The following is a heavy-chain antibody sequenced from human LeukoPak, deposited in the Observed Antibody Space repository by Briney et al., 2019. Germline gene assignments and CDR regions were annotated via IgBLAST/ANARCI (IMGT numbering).Heavy chain of an antibody. CDR3: ARDRDVGSGYFDY. J-gene: IGHJ4*02. CDR2: IHSGGNT. V-gene: IGHV3-53*01. Sequence: GGSLRLSCAASGFTVSSNYTSWVRQAPGKGLEWVSVIHSGGNTYYADSVKGRFTISRDNSKNTLFLQMNSLRAEDTAVYYCARDRDVGSGYFDYWGQGTLVTVSS. CDR1: GFTVSSNY. D-gene: IGHD1-26*01.